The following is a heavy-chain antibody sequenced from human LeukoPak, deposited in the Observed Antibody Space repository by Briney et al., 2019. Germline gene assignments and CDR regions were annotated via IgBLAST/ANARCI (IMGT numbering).Heavy chain of an antibody. J-gene: IGHJ6*03. CDR2: INHSGST. CDR3: ARLASSSWLYYYYYYMDV. D-gene: IGHD6-13*01. Sequence: PSGTLSLTCAVYGGSFSGYYWSWIRQPPGKGLEWIGEINHSGSTNYNPSLKSRVTISVDTSKNQFSLKLSSVTAADTAVYYCARLASSSWLYYYYYYMDVWGKGTTVTVSS. V-gene: IGHV4-34*01. CDR1: GGSFSGYY.